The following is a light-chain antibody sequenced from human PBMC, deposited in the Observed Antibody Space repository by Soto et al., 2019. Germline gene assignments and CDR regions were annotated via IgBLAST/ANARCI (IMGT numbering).Light chain of an antibody. CDR2: AAS. Sequence: DIQMTQSPPSLSASVGDRVTITCRASQDIRNFVAWYQQKPGKAPKLLIYAASTLQSWVPSRFSGSGSGTDFTLTINSLQPEDVATYSCQKYSSVPVFGPGTKVEIK. CDR1: QDIRNF. J-gene: IGKJ3*01. V-gene: IGKV1-27*01. CDR3: QKYSSVPV.